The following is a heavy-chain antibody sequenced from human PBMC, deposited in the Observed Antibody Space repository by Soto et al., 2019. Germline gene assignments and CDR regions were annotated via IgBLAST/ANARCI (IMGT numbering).Heavy chain of an antibody. CDR3: ARDSVGATSPAAFDI. J-gene: IGHJ3*02. V-gene: IGHV4-59*01. CDR1: GGSISSYY. D-gene: IGHD1-26*01. Sequence: QVQLQESGPGLVKPSETLSLTCTVSGGSISSYYWSWIRQPPGKGLEWIGYIYYSGSTNYNPSLKSRVTISVDTSKNQFSLKLSSVTAADTAVYYCARDSVGATSPAAFDIWGQGTMVTVSS. CDR2: IYYSGST.